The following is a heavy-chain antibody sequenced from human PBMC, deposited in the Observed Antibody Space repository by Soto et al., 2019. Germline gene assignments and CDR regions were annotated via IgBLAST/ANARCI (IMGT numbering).Heavy chain of an antibody. J-gene: IGHJ6*02. D-gene: IGHD4-17*01. CDR1: GGSISNYY. V-gene: IGHV4-4*07. CDR3: AREAYGDSYSYYQTLDV. Sequence: PSETLSLTCTVSGGSISNYYWTWIRQPAGKGLEWIGRMYTSGSTNYNPSLKSRVTMSVDTSKNQFSLKLSSVTAADTAVYYCAREAYGDSYSYYQTLDVWGQGTTVTVSS. CDR2: MYTSGST.